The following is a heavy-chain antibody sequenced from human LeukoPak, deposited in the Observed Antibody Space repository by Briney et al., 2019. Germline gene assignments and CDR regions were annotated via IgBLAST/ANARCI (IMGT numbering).Heavy chain of an antibody. J-gene: IGHJ6*02. Sequence: SVKVSFKASGGTFISYAISWVRQAPGQGLEWMGRIIPIFGIANYAQKFQGRVTITADKSTSTAYMELSSLRSEDTAVYYCARVAMATMSGYYYYGMDVWGQGTTVTVSS. D-gene: IGHD5-24*01. CDR3: ARVAMATMSGYYYYGMDV. V-gene: IGHV1-69*04. CDR1: GGTFISYA. CDR2: IIPIFGIA.